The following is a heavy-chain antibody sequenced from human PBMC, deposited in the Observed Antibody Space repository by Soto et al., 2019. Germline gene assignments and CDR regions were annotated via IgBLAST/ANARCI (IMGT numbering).Heavy chain of an antibody. J-gene: IGHJ6*02. CDR3: VRERYSRYDYAMGLYGMDV. Sequence: QVQQVESGGGVVQPGRSLRLSCAASGFTFSSYAMHWVRQAPGKGLEWVAVISYDGSNKYYADSVKGRFTISRDNSKNTLYLQMNILRAQDTSVYYCVRERYSRYDYAMGLYGMDVWGQGTTVTVS. CDR1: GFTFSSYA. V-gene: IGHV3-30-3*01. D-gene: IGHD5-12*01. CDR2: ISYDGSNK.